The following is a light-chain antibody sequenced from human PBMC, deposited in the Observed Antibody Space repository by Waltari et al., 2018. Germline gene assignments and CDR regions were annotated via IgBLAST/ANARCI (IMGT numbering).Light chain of an antibody. CDR3: QQVNTSPFT. CDR2: VTS. CDR1: QDIGRY. J-gene: IGKJ3*01. V-gene: IGKV1-13*02. Sequence: AIQLTQSPSSLSASVGDRVTITCRASQDIGRYLAWYQQKPGKAPKLLIYVTSILQSGVSSRFSGSGSGTDFTLTITSLRPEDSATYYCQQVNTSPFTFGPGSKVDVK.